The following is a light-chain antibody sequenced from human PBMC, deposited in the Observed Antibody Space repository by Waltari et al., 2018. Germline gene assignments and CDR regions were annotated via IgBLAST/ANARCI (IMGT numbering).Light chain of an antibody. J-gene: IGLJ1*01. CDR3: AAWDDSLNGYL. V-gene: IGLV1-44*01. CDR1: SDNIGTNS. Sequence: QSVLTQPPSASGTPGQRVTISCSGSSDNIGTNSVNWYQQLPRTAPKLLIHRNSQRPAGVPDRFSGSKSGTSASLAISGLLSDDEADYYCAAWDDSLNGYLFGTGTKVTVL. CDR2: RNS.